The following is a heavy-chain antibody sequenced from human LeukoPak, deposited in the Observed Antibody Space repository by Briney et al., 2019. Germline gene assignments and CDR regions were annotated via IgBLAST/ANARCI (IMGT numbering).Heavy chain of an antibody. Sequence: GGSLRLSCAASGFTFSSYAMSWVRQAPGKGLEWVSAISGSGGSTYYADSVKGRFTISRGNSKNTLYLQMNSLRAEDTAVYYCAKGKWELPYYLDYWGQGTLVTVSS. CDR3: AKGKWELPYYLDY. CDR1: GFTFSSYA. CDR2: ISGSGGST. V-gene: IGHV3-23*01. D-gene: IGHD1-26*01. J-gene: IGHJ4*02.